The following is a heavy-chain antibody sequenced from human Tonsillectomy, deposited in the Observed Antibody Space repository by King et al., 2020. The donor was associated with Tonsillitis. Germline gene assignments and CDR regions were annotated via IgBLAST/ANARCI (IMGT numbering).Heavy chain of an antibody. CDR1: GFTFSSYC. Sequence: VQLVESGGGVVQPGRSLRLSCAASGFTFSSYCMHWVRQAPGKGLEGVAVIWYYGRKKYCADSVKGRFTISRDNSKNTLYLQMNSLRAEDTAVYHCVDYYMDVWGKGTTVTVSS. V-gene: IGHV3-33*08. J-gene: IGHJ6*03. CDR3: VDYYMDV. CDR2: IWYYGRKK.